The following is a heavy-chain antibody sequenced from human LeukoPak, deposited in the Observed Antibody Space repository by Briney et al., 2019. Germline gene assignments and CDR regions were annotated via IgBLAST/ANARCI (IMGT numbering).Heavy chain of an antibody. Sequence: GGSLRLSCAASGFTFSTYWMSWVRQAPGKGLEWEANIKQDGSEKYYVDSVKGRFTISRDNAKNSLYLQMNSLRAEDTAVYYCARDPSISSSWYDYWGQGTLVTVSS. V-gene: IGHV3-7*01. CDR2: IKQDGSEK. D-gene: IGHD6-13*01. CDR1: GFTFSTYW. CDR3: ARDPSISSSWYDY. J-gene: IGHJ4*02.